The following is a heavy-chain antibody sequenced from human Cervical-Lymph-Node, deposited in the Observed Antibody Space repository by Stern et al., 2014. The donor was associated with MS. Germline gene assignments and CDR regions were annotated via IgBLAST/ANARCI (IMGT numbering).Heavy chain of an antibody. CDR3: ARHVQGFDY. V-gene: IGHV5-51*01. J-gene: IGHJ4*02. Sequence: EVHLVESGAEVKKPGESLKISCKLSGYSFTIYYIAWVRQMPGKGPEWMGVIYPYDSDTTYSPSFQGQVTISADKSITTAYLQWSSLRASDTAMYYCARHVQGFDYWGQGTLVTVSS. CDR2: IYPYDSDT. CDR1: GYSFTIYY.